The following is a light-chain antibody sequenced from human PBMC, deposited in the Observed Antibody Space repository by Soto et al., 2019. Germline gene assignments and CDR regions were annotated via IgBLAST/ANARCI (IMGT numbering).Light chain of an antibody. J-gene: IGLJ1*01. CDR2: EVT. Sequence: QSVLTQPASVSGSPGQSITISCTGTSSDVGGYNYVSWYQQRPGKAPKFMIYEVTTRPSGVSNRCSGSKSGNTAALTISGLQAEDEADYYCASYTSRGTRVFGTGTKLTVL. V-gene: IGLV2-14*01. CDR1: SSDVGGYNY. CDR3: ASYTSRGTRV.